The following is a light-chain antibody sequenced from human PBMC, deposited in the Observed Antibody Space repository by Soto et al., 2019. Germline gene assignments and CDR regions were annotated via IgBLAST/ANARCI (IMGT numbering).Light chain of an antibody. CDR1: QSVNSRF. Sequence: EIVLTQSPGTLSLSPGERATLSCRASQSVNSRFLAWYQQKPGQAPSLLIYGVSSRATGIPDRFSGSGSGTDFTLIISRLEPEDFAVYYCQYYDGPPFTFGPGTKVDIK. CDR2: GVS. J-gene: IGKJ3*01. V-gene: IGKV3-20*01. CDR3: QYYDGPPFT.